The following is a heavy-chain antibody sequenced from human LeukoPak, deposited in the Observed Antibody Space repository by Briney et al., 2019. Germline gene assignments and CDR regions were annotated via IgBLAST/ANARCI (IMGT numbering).Heavy chain of an antibody. D-gene: IGHD6-19*01. CDR3: ATPYTSGWSLYFDN. Sequence: GGSLRLSCAASGFTFSSYTMHWVRQAPDKGLEWVAVISHDGGNKYYADSVKGRFTISRDNSKNTLYLQMDGLRAEETAMYYCATPYTSGWSLYFDNWGQGTLVTVSS. J-gene: IGHJ4*02. V-gene: IGHV3-30-3*01. CDR1: GFTFSSYT. CDR2: ISHDGGNK.